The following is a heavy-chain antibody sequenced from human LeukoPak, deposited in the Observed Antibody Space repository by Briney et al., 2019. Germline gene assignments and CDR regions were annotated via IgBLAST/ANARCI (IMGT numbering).Heavy chain of an antibody. J-gene: IGHJ4*02. D-gene: IGHD2-15*01. V-gene: IGHV5-51*01. Sequence: GESLKISCKGSGYTFTSYWIGWVRQMPGKGLEWMGIIYPADSDTRYSPSFQGQVTISADKSISTAYLQWSSLKASDTAMYYCARHGGGYCSGGSCYPKDYWGQGTLVTVSS. CDR1: GYTFTSYW. CDR2: IYPADSDT. CDR3: ARHGGGYCSGGSCYPKDY.